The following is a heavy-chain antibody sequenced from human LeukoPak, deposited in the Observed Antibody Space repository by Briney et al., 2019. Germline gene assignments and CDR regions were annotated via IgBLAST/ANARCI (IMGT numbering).Heavy chain of an antibody. V-gene: IGHV3-43*01. CDR1: GFTFDVYT. Sequence: PGGGLRLSCAASGFTFDVYTMHCVREAPGRGREGGSLLSWVGGSTYYANSVKGRFTISRDNSKNSLYLQVNSLRTEDAALYYCAKGEVVRGRFYGMDVWGQGTTVTVSS. CDR2: LSWVGGST. D-gene: IGHD3-10*01. CDR3: AKGEVVRGRFYGMDV. J-gene: IGHJ6*02.